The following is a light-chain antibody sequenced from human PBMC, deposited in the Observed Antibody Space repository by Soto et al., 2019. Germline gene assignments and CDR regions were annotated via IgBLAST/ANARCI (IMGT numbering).Light chain of an antibody. J-gene: IGLJ3*02. Sequence: QSVLTQPPSASGTPGQGVTISCSGSSSDIGSNTVNWYQQLPGTAPKLLIYFNNQRPSGVPDRFSGSMSGTSASLAISGLQSEYEAQYYCAAWDDSLNGPVFGGGTKLTVL. V-gene: IGLV1-44*01. CDR1: SSDIGSNT. CDR2: FNN. CDR3: AAWDDSLNGPV.